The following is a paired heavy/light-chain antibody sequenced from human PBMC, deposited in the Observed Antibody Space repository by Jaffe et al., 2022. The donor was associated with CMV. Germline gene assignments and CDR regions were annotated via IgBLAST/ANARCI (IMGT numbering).Light chain of an antibody. J-gene: IGKJ4*01. Sequence: EIVLTQSPGTLSLSPGEGVTLSCRASQSVDSDYLGWYQQKPGQAPRLLIYGASHRATGIPDRFSGSGSGRDFSLTISRLESEDFAVYYCQQYGSAPLTFGGGTNVEIK. CDR3: QQYGSAPLT. CDR2: GAS. V-gene: IGKV3-20*01. CDR1: QSVDSDY.
Heavy chain of an antibody. CDR1: GYTLTELF. D-gene: IGHD5-12*01. J-gene: IGHJ4*02. Sequence: QAQLVQSGAEVKKPGASVRVSCKGSGYTLTELFVHWVRQAPGKGLEWMGGYDPEDGKRIYAQKFHGRLTMTEDTSTDTAYMELSSLRSEDTAVYYCAISLFRYSGDAFHYWGQGTLVTVSS. V-gene: IGHV1-24*01. CDR3: AISLFRYSGDAFHY. CDR2: YDPEDGKR.